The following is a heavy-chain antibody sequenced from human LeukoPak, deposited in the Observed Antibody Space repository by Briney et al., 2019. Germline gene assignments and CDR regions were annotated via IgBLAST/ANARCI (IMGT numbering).Heavy chain of an antibody. J-gene: IGHJ6*02. CDR3: AEGSGWYYYGMDV. V-gene: IGHV3-23*01. CDR1: GFTFSSYA. Sequence: GGSLRLSCAASGFTFSSYAMSWVRQAPGKGLEWVSAIGGSGGITFYADSVKGRFTISRDYSKNTLYLQMNSLRAEDTAVYYCAEGSGWYYYGMDVWGQGTTVTVSS. D-gene: IGHD6-19*01. CDR2: IGGSGGIT.